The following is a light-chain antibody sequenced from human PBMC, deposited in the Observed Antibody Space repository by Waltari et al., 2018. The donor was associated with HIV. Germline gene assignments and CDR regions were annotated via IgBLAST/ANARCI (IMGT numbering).Light chain of an antibody. CDR2: EVN. Sequence: HSALTQPPSASGSPGQSVPISCPGPTIDFGRSLYFSWYQHRPGKAPKLILYEVNKRPSGVADRFSGSKSGNTASLTVSGLQAEDESDYYCTFFAGNNRLFGGGTKLIVL. V-gene: IGLV2-8*01. CDR1: TIDFGRSLY. CDR3: TFFAGNNRL. J-gene: IGLJ3*02.